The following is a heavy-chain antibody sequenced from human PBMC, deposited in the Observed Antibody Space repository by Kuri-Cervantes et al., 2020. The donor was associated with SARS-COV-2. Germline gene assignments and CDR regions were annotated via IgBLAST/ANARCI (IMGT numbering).Heavy chain of an antibody. D-gene: IGHD4-17*01. CDR3: ARRVPDDYGDYRFDP. CDR1: GVSITSETYY. V-gene: IGHV4-61*02. CDR2: FSISGTA. Sequence: SCTVSGVSITSETYYWSWIRKPAGRGLEWIGRFSISGTADYNPSLKSRVTMSVDTSKNQFSLHLRSVTAADTAVYYCARRVPDDYGDYRFDPWGQGTLVTVSS. J-gene: IGHJ5*02.